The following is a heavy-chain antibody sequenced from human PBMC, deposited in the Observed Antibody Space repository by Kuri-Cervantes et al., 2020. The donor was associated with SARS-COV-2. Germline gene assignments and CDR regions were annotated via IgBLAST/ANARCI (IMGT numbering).Heavy chain of an antibody. CDR2: FDPEDGET. CDR1: GYTLTELS. D-gene: IGHD1-26*01. Sequence: ASVKVSCKVSGYTLTELSMHWVRQAPGKGLEWMGGFDPEDGETIYAQKFQGRVTMTEDTSTDTAYMELSSLRSEDTAVYYCATGMSGSYPHAYRTDYWGQGTLVTVSS. CDR3: ATGMSGSYPHAYRTDY. J-gene: IGHJ4*02. V-gene: IGHV1-24*01.